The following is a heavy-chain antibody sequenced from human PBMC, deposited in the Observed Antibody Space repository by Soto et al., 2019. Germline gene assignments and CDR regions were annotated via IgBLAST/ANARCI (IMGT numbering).Heavy chain of an antibody. CDR3: ARARGNYFYDGMDV. Sequence: SETLSLTCTVSGGSISSGDYYWSWIRQTPGKGLEWIGYIYSSGSAYYNPSLKSRLTVSLDTSKNQFSLKLRSVTAADTAVYYCARARGNYFYDGMDVWRHGTTVTVSS. CDR1: GGSISSGDYY. V-gene: IGHV4-30-4*01. J-gene: IGHJ6*02. CDR2: IYSSGSA.